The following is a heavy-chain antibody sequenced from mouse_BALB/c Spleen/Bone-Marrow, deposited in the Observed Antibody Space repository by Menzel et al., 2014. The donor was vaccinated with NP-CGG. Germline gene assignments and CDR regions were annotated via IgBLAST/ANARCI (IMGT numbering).Heavy chain of an antibody. CDR3: ARDARRDAMDY. J-gene: IGHJ4*01. CDR1: GFTFSDFY. Sequence: EVNLVESGGGLVQPGVSLRLSCATSGFTFSDFYMEWVRQPPGKRLEWIAASRNKANDYTTEYSASVKGRFIVSRDTSQSILYLQMNALRAEDTAIYYCARDARRDAMDYWGQGTSVTVSS. CDR2: SRNKANDYTT. V-gene: IGHV7-1*02.